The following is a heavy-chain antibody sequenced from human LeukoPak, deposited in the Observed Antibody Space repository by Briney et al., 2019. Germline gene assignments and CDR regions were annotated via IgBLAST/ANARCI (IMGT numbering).Heavy chain of an antibody. J-gene: IGHJ4*02. V-gene: IGHV1-2*02. CDR1: GYTFSGYY. D-gene: IGHD3-3*01. CDR3: ASSRFLEWLYLLDY. CDR2: INTNSGGT. Sequence: ASVKVSCKASGYTFSGYYIHWVRQAPRQGLEWMGWINTNSGGTKYAQRFQGRVTMTRDTSISTAYMEVSRLRSDDTAVYFCASSRFLEWLYLLDYWGQGTLVTVSS.